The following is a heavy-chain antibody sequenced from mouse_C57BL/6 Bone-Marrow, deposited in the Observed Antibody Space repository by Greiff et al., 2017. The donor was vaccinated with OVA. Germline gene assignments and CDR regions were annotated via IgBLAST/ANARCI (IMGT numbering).Heavy chain of an antibody. V-gene: IGHV1-26*01. CDR3: ARTFPHYYGSSYYAMDY. CDR1: GYTFTDYY. J-gene: IGHJ4*01. CDR2: INPNNGGT. Sequence: EVKLQQSGPELVKPGASVKISCKASGYTFTDYYMNWVKQSHGKSLEWIGDINPNNGGTSYNQKFKGKATLTVDKSSSTAYMELRSLTSEDSAVYYCARTFPHYYGSSYYAMDYWGQGTSVTVSS. D-gene: IGHD1-1*01.